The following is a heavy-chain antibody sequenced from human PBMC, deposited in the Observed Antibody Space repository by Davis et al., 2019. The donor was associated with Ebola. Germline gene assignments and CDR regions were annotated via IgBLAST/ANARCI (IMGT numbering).Heavy chain of an antibody. Sequence: GESLKISCAASGFTFSSYAMHLVRQAPGKGLEWVAVISYDGSNKYYADSVKGRFTISRDNSKNTLYLQMNSLRAEDTAVYYCASRMTTALVWGQGTTVTVSS. V-gene: IGHV3-30*04. CDR3: ASRMTTALV. D-gene: IGHD4-11*01. CDR2: ISYDGSNK. CDR1: GFTFSSYA. J-gene: IGHJ6*02.